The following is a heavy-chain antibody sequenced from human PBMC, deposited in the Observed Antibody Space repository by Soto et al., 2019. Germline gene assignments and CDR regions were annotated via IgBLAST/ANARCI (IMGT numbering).Heavy chain of an antibody. CDR2: IKSKTDGGTT. Sequence: GGSLRLSCAASGFTFSNAWMSWVRQAPGKGLEWVGCIKSKTDGGTTDYAAPVKGRFTISRDDSKNTLYLQMNSLKTEDTAVYYCTTVRGGRGDYWGQGTLVTVSS. J-gene: IGHJ4*02. V-gene: IGHV3-15*01. CDR3: TTVRGGRGDY. D-gene: IGHD3-10*01. CDR1: GFTFSNAW.